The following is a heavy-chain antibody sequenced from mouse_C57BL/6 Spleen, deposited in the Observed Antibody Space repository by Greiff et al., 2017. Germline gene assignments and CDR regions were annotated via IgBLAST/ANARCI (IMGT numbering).Heavy chain of an antibody. CDR2: IDPSDSYT. CDR1: GYTFTSYW. V-gene: IGHV1-50*01. Sequence: QVQLQQPGAELVKPGASVKLSCKASGYTFTSYWMQWVKQRPGQGLEWIGEIDPSDSYTNYNQKFKGKATLTVDTSSSTAYMQLSSLTSEDSAVYYCARPTTVVATPFDYWGRGTTLTVSS. D-gene: IGHD1-1*01. CDR3: ARPTTVVATPFDY. J-gene: IGHJ2*01.